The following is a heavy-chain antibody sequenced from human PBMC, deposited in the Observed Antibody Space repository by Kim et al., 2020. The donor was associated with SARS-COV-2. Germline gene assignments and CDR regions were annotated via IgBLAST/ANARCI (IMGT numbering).Heavy chain of an antibody. CDR1: GFTFSRHW. V-gene: IGHV3-7*01. Sequence: GGSLRLSCAASGFTFSRHWMSWVRQAPGKGLEWVANIKQDGSEKYYVDSVKGRFTISRDNAKNSLYLQMNSLRPEDTAVYYCARRGGYGSGSYSGYWGQGTLVTVSS. J-gene: IGHJ4*02. D-gene: IGHD3-10*01. CDR3: ARRGGYGSGSYSGY. CDR2: IKQDGSEK.